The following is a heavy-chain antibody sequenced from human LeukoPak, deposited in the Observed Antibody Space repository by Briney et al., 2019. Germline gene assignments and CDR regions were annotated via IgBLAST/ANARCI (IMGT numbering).Heavy chain of an antibody. CDR1: GFTFSSYE. CDR2: ISSSGSTI. Sequence: PGGSLRLSCAASGFTFSSYEMNWVRQAPGKGLEWVSYISSSGSTIYYADSVKGRFTISRDNAKNSLYLQMNSLRAGDTAVYYCARDSSSGWYRRDFDYWGQGTLVTVSS. V-gene: IGHV3-48*03. J-gene: IGHJ4*02. D-gene: IGHD6-19*01. CDR3: ARDSSSGWYRRDFDY.